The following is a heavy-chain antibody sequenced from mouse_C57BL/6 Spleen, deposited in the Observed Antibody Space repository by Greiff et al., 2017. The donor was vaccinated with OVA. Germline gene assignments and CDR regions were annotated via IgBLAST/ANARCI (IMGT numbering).Heavy chain of an antibody. V-gene: IGHV5-6*01. CDR3: ARDGSNPEYYAMDY. CDR1: GFTFSSYG. J-gene: IGHJ4*01. D-gene: IGHD2-3*01. CDR2: ISSGGSYT. Sequence: EVKLVESGGDLVKPGGSLKLSCAASGFTFSSYGMSWVRQTPDKRLEWVATISSGGSYTYYPDSVKGRFTISRDNAKNTLYLQMSSLKSEDTAMYYWARDGSNPEYYAMDYWGKGTSVTVSS.